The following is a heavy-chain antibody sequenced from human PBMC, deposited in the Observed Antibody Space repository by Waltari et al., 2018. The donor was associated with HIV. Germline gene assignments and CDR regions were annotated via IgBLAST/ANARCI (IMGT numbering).Heavy chain of an antibody. CDR1: GFSFSDSG. CDR3: ARASPEGGYLDY. J-gene: IGHJ4*02. CDR2: IWFDGGKK. D-gene: IGHD2-15*01. Sequence: QVQVVESGGGVVQPGTSLILSCEASGFSFSDSGMHWVRQAPGKGLEWVAVIWFDGGKKVFADSVRGRFTISRDNSKNTVELHMNSVTAEDTAVYYCARASPEGGYLDYWGQGTLVTVSS. V-gene: IGHV3-33*01.